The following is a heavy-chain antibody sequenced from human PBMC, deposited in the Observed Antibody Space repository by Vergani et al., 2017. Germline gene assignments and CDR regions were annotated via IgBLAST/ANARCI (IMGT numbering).Heavy chain of an antibody. CDR2: IDWDDDK. Sequence: QVTLKESGPALVKPTQTLTLTCTFSGFSLSTSGMRVSWIRQPPGKALEWLARIDWDDDKFYSTYLKTRLTISKDTSKNQVVLTMSNMDPVDTATYYCARTLYSSSWYFDCWGQGTLITVSS. J-gene: IGHJ4*02. D-gene: IGHD6-13*01. CDR1: GFSLSTSGMR. CDR3: ARTLYSSSWYFDC. V-gene: IGHV2-70*04.